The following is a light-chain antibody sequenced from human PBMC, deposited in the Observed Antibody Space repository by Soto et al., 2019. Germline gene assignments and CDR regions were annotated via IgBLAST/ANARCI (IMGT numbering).Light chain of an antibody. CDR2: EVS. Sequence: QSVLTQPASVSGSPGQSITISCTGTSSDVGGYDYVSWYQLHPGKAPKLMVFEVSNRPSGVSYRFSSSKSGNTASLTTSGLQAEDEADYFCSSYSISTAYLFGTGTKVTVL. J-gene: IGLJ1*01. V-gene: IGLV2-14*01. CDR3: SSYSISTAYL. CDR1: SSDVGGYDY.